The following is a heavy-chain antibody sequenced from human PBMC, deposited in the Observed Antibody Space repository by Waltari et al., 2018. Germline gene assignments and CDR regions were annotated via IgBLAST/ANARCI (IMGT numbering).Heavy chain of an antibody. J-gene: IGHJ4*02. D-gene: IGHD2-2*01. V-gene: IGHV1-2*02. CDR1: GYTFTGYY. CDR2: INPNSGGT. CDR3: ARGYCSSTSCRIFDY. Sequence: QVQLVQSGAEVKKPGASVKVSCKASGYTFTGYYMHWVRQAPGQGLEWMGWINPNSGGTNYAQKFQGRVTMTRDTSISTAYMELSRLRSDDTAVYYCARGYCSSTSCRIFDYWGQGTLVTVSS.